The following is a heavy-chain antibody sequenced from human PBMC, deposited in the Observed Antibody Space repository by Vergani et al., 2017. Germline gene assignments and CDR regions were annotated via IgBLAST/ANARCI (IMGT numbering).Heavy chain of an antibody. CDR1: GYTFTGYY. V-gene: IGHV1-2*06. J-gene: IGHJ4*02. Sequence: QVQLVQSGAEVKKPGASVKVSCKASGYTFTGYYMHWVRQAPGQGLEWMGRINPNSGGTNHAQKFQGRVTMTRDTSISTAYMELSRLRSDDTAVYYCARERGVYSSSSFDYWGQGTLVTVSS. D-gene: IGHD6-6*01. CDR3: ARERGVYSSSSFDY. CDR2: INPNSGGT.